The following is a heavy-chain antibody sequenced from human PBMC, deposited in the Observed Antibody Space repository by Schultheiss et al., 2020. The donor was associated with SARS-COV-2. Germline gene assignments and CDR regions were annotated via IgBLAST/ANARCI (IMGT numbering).Heavy chain of an antibody. CDR3: ATPRSSSWYADAFDI. V-gene: IGHV3-9*01. Sequence: GGSLRLSCAASGFTFSSYGMYWVRQAPGKGLEWVSGISWNSGSIGYADSVKGRFTISRDNAKNSLYLQMNSLKTEDTAVYYCATPRSSSWYADAFDIWAKGQWSPSPQ. D-gene: IGHD6-13*01. CDR1: GFTFSSYG. CDR2: ISWNSGSI. J-gene: IGHJ3*02.